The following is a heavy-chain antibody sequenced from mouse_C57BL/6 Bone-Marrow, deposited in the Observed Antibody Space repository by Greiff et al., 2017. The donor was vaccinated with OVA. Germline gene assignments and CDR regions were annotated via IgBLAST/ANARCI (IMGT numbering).Heavy chain of an antibody. D-gene: IGHD1-1*01. V-gene: IGHV1-55*01. Sequence: QVQLQQPGAELVKPGASVKMSCKASGYTFTSYWITWVKQRPGQGLEWSGDIYPGSGRTNYNEKFKSKATLTVDTSSSTAYMQLSSLTSEDSAVYYCARSGITTVEGDFAMDYWGQGTSVTVSS. CDR1: GYTFTSYW. CDR2: IYPGSGRT. CDR3: ARSGITTVEGDFAMDY. J-gene: IGHJ4*01.